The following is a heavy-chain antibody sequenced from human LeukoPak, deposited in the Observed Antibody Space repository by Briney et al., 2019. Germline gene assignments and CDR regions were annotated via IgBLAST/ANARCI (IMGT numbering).Heavy chain of an antibody. J-gene: IGHJ5*02. V-gene: IGHV4-59*08. CDR1: GGSISSYY. D-gene: IGHD3-10*01. Sequence: SETLSLTCTVSGGSISSYYWSWIRQPPGKGLEWIGYIYYSGSTNYNPSLKSRVTISVDTSKNQFSLKLSSVTAADTAVYYCARTEVLLWFGELLCWFDPWGQGTLVTVSS. CDR3: ARTEVLLWFGELLCWFDP. CDR2: IYYSGST.